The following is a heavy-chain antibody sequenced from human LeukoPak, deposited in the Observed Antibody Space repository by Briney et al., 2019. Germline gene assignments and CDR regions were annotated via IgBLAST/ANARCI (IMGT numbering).Heavy chain of an antibody. D-gene: IGHD6-13*01. CDR3: ARVAAAGKGFDH. CDR2: MSSSDDGR. V-gene: IGHV3-23*01. CDR1: GFSFSSYA. Sequence: GGSLRLSCATSGFSFSSYAMSWVRQAPGKGLEWVSAMSSSDDGRYYAASVRGRFTISRDTSRSTLYLQMNSLRAGDTAVYYCARVAAAGKGFDHWGQGTLVTVSS. J-gene: IGHJ4*02.